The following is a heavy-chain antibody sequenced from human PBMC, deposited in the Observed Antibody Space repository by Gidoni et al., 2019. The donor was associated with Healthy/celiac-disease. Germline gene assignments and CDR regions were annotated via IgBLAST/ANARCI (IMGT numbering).Heavy chain of an antibody. CDR2: IYYSGST. D-gene: IGHD5-12*01. Sequence: QVQLQESGPGLVKPSQTLSLTCTVSGGPISSGGYYWSWIRQHPGKGLEWIGCIYYSGSTYYNPSLKSRVTISVDTSKNQFSLKLSSVTAADTAVYYCARGRYSGYDFDYWGQGTLVTVSS. CDR1: GGPISSGGYY. J-gene: IGHJ4*02. V-gene: IGHV4-31*03. CDR3: ARGRYSGYDFDY.